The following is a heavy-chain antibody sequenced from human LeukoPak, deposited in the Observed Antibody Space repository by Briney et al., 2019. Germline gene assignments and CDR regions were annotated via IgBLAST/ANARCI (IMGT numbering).Heavy chain of an antibody. CDR2: MSGSGYYT. V-gene: IGHV3-23*01. D-gene: IGHD3-3*01. Sequence: PGGSLRLSCAASGFAFSNFAMSWVRQAPGKGLEWVSAMSGSGYYTYYVESVKGRFTISRDNSKNTLYLHMNSLRADDTAVYYCAKMEGQRLYDYCMDVWGRGTTVIVSS. J-gene: IGHJ6*03. CDR1: GFAFSNFA. CDR3: AKMEGQRLYDYCMDV.